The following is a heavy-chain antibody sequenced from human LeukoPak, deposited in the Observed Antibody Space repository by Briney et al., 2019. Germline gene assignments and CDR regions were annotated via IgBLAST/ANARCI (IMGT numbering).Heavy chain of an antibody. J-gene: IGHJ6*02. CDR2: TYKTGST. CDR3: AREDVAHYFMDV. V-gene: IGHV4-4*07. D-gene: IGHD5-12*01. CDR1: GGSINRYY. Sequence: PSETLSLTCTVSGGSINRYYWSWIRQPAGKGLEWIGRTYKTGSTNHNPSLQSRVTMSVDTSKNQFSLNLTSVTAADTALYYCAREDVAHYFMDVWGQGTTVTVSS.